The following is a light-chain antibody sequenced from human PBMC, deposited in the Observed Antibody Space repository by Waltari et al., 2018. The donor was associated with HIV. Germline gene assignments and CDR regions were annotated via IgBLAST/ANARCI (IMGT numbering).Light chain of an antibody. CDR2: EVS. CDR3: SSYAGSNSRWV. V-gene: IGLV2-8*01. Sequence: QSALTQPPSASGSPGQSVTISCTGTSSDVGGYNYVSWYQHHPGKAPKLMIYEVSKRPAGVPDRFSGAKSGSTASRPVAGLQAEDEADDYCSSYAGSNSRWVFGGGTKLTAL. J-gene: IGLJ3*02. CDR1: SSDVGGYNY.